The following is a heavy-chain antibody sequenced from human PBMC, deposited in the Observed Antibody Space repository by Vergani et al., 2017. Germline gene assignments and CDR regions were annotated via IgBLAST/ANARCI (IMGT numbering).Heavy chain of an antibody. CDR2: TWYDGNNK. CDR3: ARDPRGDGCDPEDYYYGMDV. J-gene: IGHJ6*02. Sequence: QVQLVESGGGVVQPGRSLRLSCAASGFTFNQYGMHWVRQAPGKGLEWVAVTWYDGNNKQYADSVKGRFTISRDNSKSTMYLQMNSLRDEDTGVYYCARDPRGDGCDPEDYYYGMDVWGQGTTVTGSS. V-gene: IGHV3-33*01. CDR1: GFTFNQYG. D-gene: IGHD2-21*02.